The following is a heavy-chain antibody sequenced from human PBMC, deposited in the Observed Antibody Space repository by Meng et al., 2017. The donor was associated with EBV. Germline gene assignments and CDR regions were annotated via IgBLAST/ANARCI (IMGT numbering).Heavy chain of an antibody. V-gene: IGHV7-4-1*02. J-gene: IGHJ4*02. CDR2: INTNTGNP. CDR1: GYTFTSYA. D-gene: IGHD3-22*01. CDR3: AREGVGYYDSSGLSSYFDY. Sequence: QVQLVQTGAELKKPGASWKVSCKASGYTFTSYAMNWVRQAPGQGLEWMGWINTNTGNPTYAQGFTGRFVFSLDTSVSTAYLQISSLKAEDTAVYYCAREGVGYYDSSGLSSYFDYWGQGTLVTVSS.